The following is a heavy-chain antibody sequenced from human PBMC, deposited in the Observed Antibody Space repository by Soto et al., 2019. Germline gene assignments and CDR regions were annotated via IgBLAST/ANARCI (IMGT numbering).Heavy chain of an antibody. D-gene: IGHD4-17*01. Sequence: SETLSLTCTVSGDSISSSTYYWGWIRRPPGKGLEWIATIFSTGTTHYNPSLRGRVTISVDTSKNQFSLTVRSVTAADTAAYYCARHDYGDGFSYWGQGSPVTVSS. CDR2: IFSTGTT. J-gene: IGHJ4*02. CDR3: ARHDYGDGFSY. V-gene: IGHV4-39*01. CDR1: GDSISSSTYY.